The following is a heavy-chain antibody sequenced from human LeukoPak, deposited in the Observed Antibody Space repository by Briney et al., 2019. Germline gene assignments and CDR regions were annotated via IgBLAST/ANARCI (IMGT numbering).Heavy chain of an antibody. Sequence: GESLKISCQASGYSITSDWIGWVRPMPGEGLEWMAIIYPAGSDTRYNPSFQGQVTISADKSVNTTYLQWSSLKASDTAMYYCARARYFGSGTFFDLWGQGTLVTVSS. D-gene: IGHD3-10*01. CDR3: ARARYFGSGTFFDL. CDR2: IYPAGSDT. CDR1: GYSITSDW. V-gene: IGHV5-51*01. J-gene: IGHJ4*02.